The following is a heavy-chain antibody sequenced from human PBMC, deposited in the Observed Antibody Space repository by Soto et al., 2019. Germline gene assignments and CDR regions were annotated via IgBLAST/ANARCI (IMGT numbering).Heavy chain of an antibody. Sequence: PGGSLRLSCIGSGFTLSTYSMTWVRQAPGKGLEWLSYISKSSTTINYADSVKGRFTISRDNAKNSVYLEMSSLRDEDSAVYYCARDPPNFYYYGMDVWGQGTTVTVSS. CDR1: GFTLSTYS. CDR3: ARDPPNFYYYGMDV. J-gene: IGHJ6*02. V-gene: IGHV3-48*02. CDR2: ISKSSTTI.